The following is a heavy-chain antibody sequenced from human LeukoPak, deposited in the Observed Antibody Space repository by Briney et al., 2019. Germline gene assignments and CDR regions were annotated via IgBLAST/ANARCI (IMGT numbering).Heavy chain of an antibody. D-gene: IGHD2-2*01. CDR2: IPSSGSSI. CDR1: GFTFSSFE. J-gene: IGHJ4*02. CDR3: ARSTTTSLFDY. Sequence: GGSLRLSCAASGFTFSSFEMNWVRPAPGKGLECVSFIPSSGSSIFYAHSVRGRFTISRDNAKNLLSLQMNSLRAEDTAVYYCARSTTTSLFDYWGQGTLVSVSS. V-gene: IGHV3-48*03.